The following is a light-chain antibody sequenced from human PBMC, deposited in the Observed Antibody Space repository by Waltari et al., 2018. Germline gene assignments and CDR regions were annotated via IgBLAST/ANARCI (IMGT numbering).Light chain of an antibody. CDR1: SGHSTTV. CDR2: VNGDGSH. V-gene: IGLV4-69*01. CDR3: QTGGHGTWV. J-gene: IGLJ3*02. Sequence: QLVLTQSPSASASLGASVKLTCTLSSGHSTTVIALLQKRPERGPRYLMKVNGDGSHNKGDEIPDRFSGSSSGAEHYLTISSLQSEDEADYYCQTGGHGTWVFGGGTKLTVL.